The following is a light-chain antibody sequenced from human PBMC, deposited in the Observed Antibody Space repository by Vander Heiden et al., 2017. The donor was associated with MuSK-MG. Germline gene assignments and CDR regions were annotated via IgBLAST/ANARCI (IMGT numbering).Light chain of an antibody. CDR1: QSVSSN. J-gene: IGKJ1*01. CDR2: GAS. Sequence: EIVMTQSPATLSVSPGERATLSCRASQSVSSNLAWYQQKPGQAPRLLIHGASTRATGIPARFSGSGYGTEFTLTISSRQSEDFAVYYCQQDNNWPPWTFGQGTKVEIK. CDR3: QQDNNWPPWT. V-gene: IGKV3-15*01.